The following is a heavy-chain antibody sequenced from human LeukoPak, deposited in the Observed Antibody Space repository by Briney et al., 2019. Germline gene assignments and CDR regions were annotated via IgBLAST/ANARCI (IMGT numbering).Heavy chain of an antibody. J-gene: IGHJ4*02. D-gene: IGHD3-9*01. V-gene: IGHV3-30*02. CDR1: GFTFSNFG. Sequence: GESLRLSCAASGFTFSNFGMHWVRQAPGKGLEWVTFIRYDGSDKYYADSVKGRFTIYKDNAKNSLYLQMNSLRAEDTALYCCARSHRNYDILTGYDYWGQGTLVTVSS. CDR3: ARSHRNYDILTGYDY. CDR2: IRYDGSDK.